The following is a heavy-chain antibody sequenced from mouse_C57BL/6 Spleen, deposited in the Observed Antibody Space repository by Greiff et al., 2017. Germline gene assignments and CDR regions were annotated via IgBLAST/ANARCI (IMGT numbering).Heavy chain of an antibody. Sequence: QVQLQQPGAELVKPGASVKLSCKASGYTFTSYWMHWVKQRPGRGLEWIGRIDPSSGGTKYNEKFKSKATLTVDKPSSTAYMQLSSLTSEDSAVYYCERLEDYYGSSGWCALDGWGQVTSVTVSS. CDR2: IDPSSGGT. CDR3: ERLEDYYGSSGWCALDG. V-gene: IGHV1-72*01. CDR1: GYTFTSYW. D-gene: IGHD1-1*01. J-gene: IGHJ4*01.